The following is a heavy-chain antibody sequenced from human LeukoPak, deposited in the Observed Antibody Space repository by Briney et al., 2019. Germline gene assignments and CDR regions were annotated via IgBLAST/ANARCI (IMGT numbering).Heavy chain of an antibody. Sequence: GGSLRLSCAASGFTFSSYAMHWVRQAPGKGLEYVSAISSNGGSTYYANSVKGRFTISRDNSKNTLYLQMGSLRAEDMAVYYCAREPYGSFTLGYYYYYMDVWGKGTTVTVSS. V-gene: IGHV3-64*01. CDR1: GFTFSSYA. D-gene: IGHD1-26*01. CDR3: AREPYGSFTLGYYYYYMDV. CDR2: ISSNGGST. J-gene: IGHJ6*03.